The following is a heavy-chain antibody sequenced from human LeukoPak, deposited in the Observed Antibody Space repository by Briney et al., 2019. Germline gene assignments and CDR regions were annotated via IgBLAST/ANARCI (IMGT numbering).Heavy chain of an antibody. CDR1: GGSISSYY. J-gene: IGHJ5*02. CDR2: IYYSGST. V-gene: IGHV4-59*08. D-gene: IGHD3-10*01. Sequence: PSETLSLTCTVSGGSISSYYWSWIRQPPGKGLEWIGYIYYSGSTNYNPSLKSRVTISVDTSKNQFSLKLSSVTAADTAVYYCVRQATHRNISMVRGVTNWFDPWGQGTLVTVSS. CDR3: VRQATHRNISMVRGVTNWFDP.